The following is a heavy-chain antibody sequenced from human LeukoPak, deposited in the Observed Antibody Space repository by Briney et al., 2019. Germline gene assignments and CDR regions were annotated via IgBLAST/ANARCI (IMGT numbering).Heavy chain of an antibody. CDR3: ARGRYGDYTYYFDY. CDR2: IYTSGST. CDR1: GGSISSGSYY. Sequence: MPSQTLSLTCTVSGGSISSGSYYWSWIRQPAGKGPEWIGRIYTSGSTNYNPSLKSRVTISVDTSKNQFSLKLSSVTAADTAVYYCARGRYGDYTYYFDYWGQGTLVTVSS. D-gene: IGHD4-17*01. J-gene: IGHJ4*02. V-gene: IGHV4-61*02.